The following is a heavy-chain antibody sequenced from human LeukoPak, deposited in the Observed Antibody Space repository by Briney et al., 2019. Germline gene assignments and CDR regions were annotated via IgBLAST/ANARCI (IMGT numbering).Heavy chain of an antibody. CDR2: VSSSGSTI. J-gene: IGHJ4*02. CDR3: ARSPTSWYFDY. D-gene: IGHD2-2*01. V-gene: IGHV3-48*03. Sequence: GGSLRLSCAASGFTFSSYEMNWVRQAPGKGLEWVSCVSSSGSTIYYADSVKGRFTISRNNAKNSLYLQMNSLRAEDTSVYFCARSPTSWYFDYWGQGTLVTVSS. CDR1: GFTFSSYE.